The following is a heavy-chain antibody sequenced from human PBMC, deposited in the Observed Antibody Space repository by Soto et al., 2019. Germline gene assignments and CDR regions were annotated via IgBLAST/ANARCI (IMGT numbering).Heavy chain of an antibody. CDR1: GFTFSSYS. CDR3: ARGVAEIFGVVIPYYYYYMDV. Sequence: EVQLVESGGGLVKPGASLRLSCAASGFTFSSYSMNWVRQAPGKGLEWVSSISSSSSYIYYADSVKGRFTISRDNAKNSLYLQMNSLRAEDTAVYYCARGVAEIFGVVIPYYYYYMDVWGKGTTVTVSS. J-gene: IGHJ6*03. CDR2: ISSSSSYI. V-gene: IGHV3-21*01. D-gene: IGHD3-3*01.